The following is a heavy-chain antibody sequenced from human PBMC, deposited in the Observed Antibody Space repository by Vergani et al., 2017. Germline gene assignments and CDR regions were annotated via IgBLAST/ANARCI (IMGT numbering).Heavy chain of an antibody. CDR1: GFTFSTYA. CDR2: ISDDGRRK. J-gene: IGHJ4*02. Sequence: QVQLVQSGGGVVQPGRSLRLSCAASGFTFSTYAMHWVRQAPGKGLEWVAVISDDGRRKYYADSVKGRFTISRDNSMNTLYLQMNSLRPEDMAVYYCAKDGRPPYDSSGPPLLDWGQGTLVTVSS. V-gene: IGHV3-30*18. D-gene: IGHD3-22*01. CDR3: AKDGRPPYDSSGPPLLD.